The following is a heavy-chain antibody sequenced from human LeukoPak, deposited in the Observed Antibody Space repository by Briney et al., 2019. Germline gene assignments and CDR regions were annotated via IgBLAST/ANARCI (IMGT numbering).Heavy chain of an antibody. D-gene: IGHD3-22*01. Sequence: PSETLSLTCTVSGGSISSCSYYWGWIRQPPGKGLEWIGSIYYSGSTYYNPSLKSRVTISVDTSKNQFSLKLSSVTAADTAVYYCAREPSRIITMIDGGNWFDPWGQGTLVTVPS. V-gene: IGHV4-39*07. CDR2: IYYSGST. J-gene: IGHJ5*02. CDR3: AREPSRIITMIDGGNWFDP. CDR1: GGSISSCSYY.